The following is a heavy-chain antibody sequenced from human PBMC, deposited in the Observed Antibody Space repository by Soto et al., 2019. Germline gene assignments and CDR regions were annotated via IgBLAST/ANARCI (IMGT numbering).Heavy chain of an antibody. CDR2: ISYDGTNK. D-gene: IGHD4-17*01. CDR1: GFTFSTYG. CDR3: AKDLQSYGDYDYYCYGMDV. V-gene: IGHV3-30*18. Sequence: QVQLVESGGGEVQPGRSLTISCAASGFTFSTYGMHWVRQTPGTGLEWVEVISYDGTNKFYSDSVKGRLTISRDNFKNPLTLQMNSLRADDTAVYSCAKDLQSYGDYDYYCYGMDVWGLGTRVTVSS. J-gene: IGHJ6*02.